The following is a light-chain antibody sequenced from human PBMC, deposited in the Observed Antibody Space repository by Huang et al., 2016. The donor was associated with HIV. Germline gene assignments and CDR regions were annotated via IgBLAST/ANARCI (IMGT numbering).Light chain of an antibody. Sequence: DIQMTQSPSSLSASVGDRVTITCQASQDISNYLNWYQQKPGKAPKLLIYDASNLEIGVPSRVSGSGSGTDFTFTISSLQPEDIATYYCQQYDNLPPFTFGPGTKVDIK. CDR3: QQYDNLPPFT. CDR2: DAS. J-gene: IGKJ3*01. V-gene: IGKV1-33*01. CDR1: QDISNY.